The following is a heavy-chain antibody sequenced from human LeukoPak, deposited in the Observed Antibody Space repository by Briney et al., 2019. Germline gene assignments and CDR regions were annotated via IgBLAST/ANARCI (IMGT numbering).Heavy chain of an antibody. CDR1: GFTFSGYP. Sequence: PGGSLRLSCAASGFTFSGYPIHWVRQAPGKGLEWVAVISYDGSNKYYADSVKGRFTISRDNSKNTLYLQMDSLRAEDTAVYACVKDHRDSGNYYYYYGMDVWGQGTTVAVSS. CDR3: VKDHRDSGNYYYYYGMDV. D-gene: IGHD1-26*01. CDR2: ISYDGSNK. J-gene: IGHJ6*02. V-gene: IGHV3-30-3*02.